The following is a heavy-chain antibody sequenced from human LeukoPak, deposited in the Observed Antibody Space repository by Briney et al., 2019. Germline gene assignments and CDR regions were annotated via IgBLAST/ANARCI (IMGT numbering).Heavy chain of an antibody. CDR1: GDSISSYY. J-gene: IGHJ6*03. Sequence: SETLSLTCTVSGDSISSYYWSWIRQPAGKGLERIGRIYTSGSTSYNPSLKSRVTMSLDTSKNQFSLKLSSVTAADTAVYYCARAYKGSTSLNYYYYMDVWGKGTTVTVSS. CDR3: ARAYKGSTSLNYYYYMDV. CDR2: IYTSGST. V-gene: IGHV4-4*07. D-gene: IGHD2-2*01.